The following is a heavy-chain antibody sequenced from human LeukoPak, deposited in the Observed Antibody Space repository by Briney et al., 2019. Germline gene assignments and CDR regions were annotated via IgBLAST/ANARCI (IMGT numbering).Heavy chain of an antibody. V-gene: IGHV3-48*03. J-gene: IGHJ4*02. D-gene: IGHD4-11*01. CDR3: ARGGYSNDPFDY. CDR1: GFTFRSYE. CDR2: ISSSGSTI. Sequence: GGSLRLSCAASGFTFRSYEMKWVRQAPGKGPEWVSHISSSGSTIYYADSVKGRFTISRDNAKNSLYLRMNSLRAEDSAVYYCARGGYSNDPFDYWGQGTLVTVSS.